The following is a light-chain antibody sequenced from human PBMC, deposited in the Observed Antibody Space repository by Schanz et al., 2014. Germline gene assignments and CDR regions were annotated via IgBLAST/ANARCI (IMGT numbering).Light chain of an antibody. J-gene: IGKJ3*01. V-gene: IGKV1-39*01. CDR2: AAS. Sequence: DVQMTQSPSSLSASVGDRVAMTCRTSQSISTYLNWYQQKPGKAPKLLIYAASSLQTGVPSRFSGSGSGTDFTLTISSLQPEDFATYFCQQSHHIPFTFGPGTKVDFK. CDR1: QSISTY. CDR3: QQSHHIPFT.